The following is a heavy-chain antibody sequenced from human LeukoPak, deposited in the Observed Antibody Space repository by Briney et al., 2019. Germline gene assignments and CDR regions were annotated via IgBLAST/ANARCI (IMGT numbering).Heavy chain of an antibody. D-gene: IGHD6-13*01. Sequence: SETLSLTCTVSGGSISSYYWSWIRQPPGKGLEWIGYIYYSGSTNYNPSLKRRVTISVDTSKNQFSQKLSSVTAADTAVYYCARDSSSWYSGWFDPWGQGTLVTVSS. V-gene: IGHV4-59*01. CDR1: GGSISSYY. CDR3: ARDSSSWYSGWFDP. J-gene: IGHJ5*02. CDR2: IYYSGST.